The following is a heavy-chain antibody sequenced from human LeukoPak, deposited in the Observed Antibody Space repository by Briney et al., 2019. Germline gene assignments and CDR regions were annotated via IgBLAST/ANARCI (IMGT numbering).Heavy chain of an antibody. V-gene: IGHV4-30-2*01. J-gene: IGHJ3*02. D-gene: IGHD3-10*01. CDR3: ARPFGPRKPFDI. CDR1: GGSISSGGYY. CDR2: IYHSGST. Sequence: PSETLSLTCTVSGGSISSGGYYWSWIRQPPGKGLEWIGYIYHSGSTYYNPSLKSRVTISVDTSKNQFSLKLSSVTAADTAVYYCARPFGPRKPFDIWGQGTMVTVSS.